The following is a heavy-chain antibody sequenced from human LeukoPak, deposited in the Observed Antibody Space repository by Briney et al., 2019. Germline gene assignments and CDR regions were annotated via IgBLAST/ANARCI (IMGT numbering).Heavy chain of an antibody. Sequence: GGSLRLSCAASGFTFSSYGMSWVRQAPGKGLEWVSAISGSGGSTYYADSVKGRFTISRDNSKNTLYLQMNSLRAEDTAVYYCAKDGYYDYVWGSYWDYWGQGTLVTVSS. CDR3: AKDGYYDYVWGSYWDY. D-gene: IGHD3-16*01. J-gene: IGHJ4*02. CDR2: ISGSGGST. V-gene: IGHV3-23*01. CDR1: GFTFSSYG.